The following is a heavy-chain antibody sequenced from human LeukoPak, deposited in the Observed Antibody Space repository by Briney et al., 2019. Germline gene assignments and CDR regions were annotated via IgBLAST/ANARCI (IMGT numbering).Heavy chain of an antibody. CDR3: ARGPYASGTYGRRGWVHYMDV. Sequence: GGSLRLSCAASGFTFYSYAMNWVRQAPGKGLEWVSTFSGSGGSTYYADSVKGRFTISRDNAKNSLYLQMNSLRAEDTAVYYCARGPYASGTYGRRGWVHYMDVWGKGTTVTISS. CDR1: GFTFYSYA. J-gene: IGHJ6*03. CDR2: FSGSGGST. V-gene: IGHV3-23*01. D-gene: IGHD3-10*01.